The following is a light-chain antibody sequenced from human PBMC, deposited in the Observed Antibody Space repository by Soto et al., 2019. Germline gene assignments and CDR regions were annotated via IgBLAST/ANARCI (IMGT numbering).Light chain of an antibody. CDR1: RSDDGSYNL. CDR3: YSYAGRSTSV. Sequence: QSALTQPASGLGPPGRRFTISSLGTRSDDGSYNLVSWYQQYPGKAPKLMIYEDDERPSGVSNRFSGSKSGNTASLTISGLQAEDEADYYCYSYAGRSTSVFGGGTKLTVL. CDR2: EDD. V-gene: IGLV2-23*01. J-gene: IGLJ2*01.